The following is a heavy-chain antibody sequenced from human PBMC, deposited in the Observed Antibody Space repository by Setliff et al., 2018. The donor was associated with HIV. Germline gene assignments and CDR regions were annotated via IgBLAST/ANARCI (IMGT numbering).Heavy chain of an antibody. CDR3: ARPNYYDSSGSFDY. Sequence: PGGSLRLSCAASGFTFSTYSMDWVRQAPGKGLEWVSSISSSSRSKYYADSVKGRFTISRDNAKNSLYLQMNSLRAEDTAVYYCARPNYYDSSGSFDYWGQGTLVTVSS. CDR1: GFTFSTYS. J-gene: IGHJ4*02. V-gene: IGHV3-21*06. CDR2: ISSSSRSK. D-gene: IGHD3-22*01.